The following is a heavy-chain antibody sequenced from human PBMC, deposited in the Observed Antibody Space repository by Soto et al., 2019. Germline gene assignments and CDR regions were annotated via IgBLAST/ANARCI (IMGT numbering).Heavy chain of an antibody. D-gene: IGHD1-26*01. CDR2: IWYDGSNK. CDR3: ARDGAVGANSPRYFDY. V-gene: IGHV3-33*01. CDR1: GFTFSNYG. J-gene: IGHJ4*02. Sequence: QVQLVESGGGVVQPGRSLRLSCAASGFTFSNYGIHWVRQAPGKGLEWVAVIWYDGSNKYYADSVKGRFTISRDNSKNTRFLQMDSVRDEDTAVYYCARDGAVGANSPRYFDYWGQGTLVTVSS.